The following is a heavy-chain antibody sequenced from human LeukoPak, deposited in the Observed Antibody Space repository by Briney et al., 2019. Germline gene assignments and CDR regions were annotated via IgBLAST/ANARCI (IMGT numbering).Heavy chain of an antibody. Sequence: PGGSLRLSCAASGFTFSSYAMHWVRQAPGKGLEYVSAISSNGGGTYYANSVKGRFTISRDNSKNTLYLQMGSLRVEDMAVYYCAREDGRWELHYWGQGTLVTVCS. D-gene: IGHD1-26*01. J-gene: IGHJ4*02. V-gene: IGHV3-64*01. CDR2: ISSNGGGT. CDR3: AREDGRWELHY. CDR1: GFTFSSYA.